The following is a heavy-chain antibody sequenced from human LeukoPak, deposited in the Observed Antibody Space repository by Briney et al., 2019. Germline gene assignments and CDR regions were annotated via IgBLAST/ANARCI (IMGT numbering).Heavy chain of an antibody. J-gene: IGHJ4*02. CDR2: ISYDGSNI. V-gene: IGHV3-30*04. CDR1: GFTFSSYA. Sequence: GGSLRLSCAASGFTFSSYAMHWVRQAPGKGLEWVAVISYDGSNIYYADSVKGRFTISRDNSKNTLYLQMNSLRAEDTAVYYCAKRTDSDYGDCWGQGTLVTVSS. D-gene: IGHD2/OR15-2a*01. CDR3: AKRTDSDYGDC.